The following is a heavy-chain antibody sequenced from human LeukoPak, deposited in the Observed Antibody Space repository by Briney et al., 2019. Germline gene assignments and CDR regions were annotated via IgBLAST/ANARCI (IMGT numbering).Heavy chain of an antibody. V-gene: IGHV3-23*01. CDR2: ISGSGGST. J-gene: IGHJ4*02. D-gene: IGHD6-19*01. Sequence: GGSLRLSCAASGFTFSSYAMSWVRQAPGEGLEWVSAISGSGGSTYYADSVKGRFPISRDNSKNTLYLQMNSLRAEDTAVYYCAKDRTVAFDYWGQGTLVTVSS. CDR3: AKDRTVAFDY. CDR1: GFTFSSYA.